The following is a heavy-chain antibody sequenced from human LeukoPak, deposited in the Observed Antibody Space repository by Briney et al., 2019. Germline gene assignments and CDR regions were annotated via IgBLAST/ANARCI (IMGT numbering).Heavy chain of an antibody. Sequence: GASVKVSCKASGYTFTSYDINWVRQATGQGLEWMGWMNPNSGNTGYAQKFQGRVTMTRNTSISTAYMELSSLRSEDTAVYNCARGRWRGGVIDYWGQGTLVTVSS. D-gene: IGHD3-16*01. CDR3: ARGRWRGGVIDY. V-gene: IGHV1-8*01. CDR1: GYTFTSYD. CDR2: MNPNSGNT. J-gene: IGHJ4*02.